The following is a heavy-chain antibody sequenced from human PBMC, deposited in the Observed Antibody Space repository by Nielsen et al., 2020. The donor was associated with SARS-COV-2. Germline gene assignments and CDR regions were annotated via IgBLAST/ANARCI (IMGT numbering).Heavy chain of an antibody. V-gene: IGHV1-8*01. J-gene: IGHJ4*02. CDR2: MNPNSGNT. CDR3: ARAGSGSYSTGDYFDY. D-gene: IGHD1-26*01. Sequence: ASVKVSCKASGYTFTSYDINWVRQATGQGLEWMGWMNPNSGNTGYAQKFQGRVTMTRNTSISTAYMELSSLRSEDTAVYYCARAGSGSYSTGDYFDYWGQGTLVTVSS. CDR1: GYTFTSYD.